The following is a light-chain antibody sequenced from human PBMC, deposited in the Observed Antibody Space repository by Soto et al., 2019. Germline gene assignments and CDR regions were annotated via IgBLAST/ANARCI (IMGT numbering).Light chain of an antibody. CDR2: EVV. CDR1: TSDVGACNY. V-gene: IGLV2-8*01. Sequence: QSALTQPASVSGSPGQSVSVSCTGSTSDVGACNYVAWYQHKPGKAPRLLIYEVVQRPSGVPDRFSGSKSGNTASLTVSGLQAADEADYFCKSYAGSNTYVFGRGTKLT. CDR3: KSYAGSNTYV. J-gene: IGLJ1*01.